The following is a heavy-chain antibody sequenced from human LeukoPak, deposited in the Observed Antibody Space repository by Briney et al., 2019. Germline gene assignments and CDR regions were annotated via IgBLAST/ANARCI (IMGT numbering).Heavy chain of an antibody. V-gene: IGHV4-39*07. CDR2: VYYSGIT. Sequence: SETLSLTCTVSGASMSKTNYYWAWIRQPPGKGLEWIGHVYYSGITYYNPSLKSRLTISVDTSKNQFSLTLNSVTAADTALYYCVRDTRYDMDVWGKGTAVTVSS. CDR3: VRDTRYDMDV. CDR1: GASMSKTNYY. J-gene: IGHJ6*03.